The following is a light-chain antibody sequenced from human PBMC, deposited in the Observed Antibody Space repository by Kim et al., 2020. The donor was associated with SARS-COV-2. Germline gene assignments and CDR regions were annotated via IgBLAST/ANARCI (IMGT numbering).Light chain of an antibody. CDR2: EVN. CDR1: SSDVGRYNY. V-gene: IGLV2-8*01. CDR3: GSYAGYNTWV. J-gene: IGLJ3*02. Sequence: GQPITISCTGTSSDVGRYNYVSWYQQHPGKAPKVIINEVNKRPSGVPDRFSGSKSGNTASLTVSGLQSEDEADYYCGSYAGYNTWVFGGGTQLTVL.